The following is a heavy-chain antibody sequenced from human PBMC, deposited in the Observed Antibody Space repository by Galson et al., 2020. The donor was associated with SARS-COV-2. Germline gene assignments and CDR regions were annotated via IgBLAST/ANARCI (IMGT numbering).Heavy chain of an antibody. V-gene: IGHV3-7*01. D-gene: IGHD3-9*01. Sequence: GGSLRLSCAASGFTFSSYWMSWVRQAPGKGLEWVANIKQDGSEKYYVDSVKGRFTISRDNAKNSLYLQMNSLRAEDTAVYYCARSPTSSISRGYYYYYYGMDVWGQGTTVTVSS. CDR2: IKQDGSEK. CDR1: GFTFSSYW. J-gene: IGHJ6*02. CDR3: ARSPTSSISRGYYYYYYGMDV.